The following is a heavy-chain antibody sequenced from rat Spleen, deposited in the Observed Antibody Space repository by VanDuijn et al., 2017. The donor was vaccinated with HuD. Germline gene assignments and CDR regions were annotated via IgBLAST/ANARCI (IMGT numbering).Heavy chain of an antibody. D-gene: IGHD1-4*01. CDR2: ISPSGSIT. V-gene: IGHV5-19*01. Sequence: EVQLVESGGGLVQPGRSLKLSCAASGFTFSNYDMAWVRQAPTKGLEWVASISPSGSITHYRDSVRGRFTIFRDVAKSTLYLQMDSLRSEDTATYYCATAGSRVSRFAYWGQGTLVTVSS. J-gene: IGHJ3*01. CDR3: ATAGSRVSRFAY. CDR1: GFTFSNYD.